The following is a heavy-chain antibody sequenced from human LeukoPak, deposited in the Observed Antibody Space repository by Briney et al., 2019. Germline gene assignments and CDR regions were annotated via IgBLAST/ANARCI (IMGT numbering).Heavy chain of an antibody. CDR3: ARYYDNL. CDR1: GGSFSGYY. D-gene: IGHD3-22*01. CDR2: INHSGST. V-gene: IGHV4-34*01. Sequence: SETLSLTCAVYGGSFSGYYWSWIRQPPGKGLEWIGEINHSGSTNYNPSLKSRVTISVDTSKNQFSLKLSSVTAADTAVYYCARYYDNLWGQGTLVTVSS. J-gene: IGHJ5*02.